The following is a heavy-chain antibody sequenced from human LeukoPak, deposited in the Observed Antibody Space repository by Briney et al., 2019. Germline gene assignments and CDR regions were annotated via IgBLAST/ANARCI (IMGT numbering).Heavy chain of an antibody. D-gene: IGHD3-22*01. CDR3: ARGVTMMVVVIHDWYFDL. CDR2: IYYSRST. CDR1: GGSISSSSYY. Sequence: NTSETLSLTCTVSGGSISSSSYYWGWIRQPPGKGLEWIGSIYYSRSTYYNPSLKSRVTISVDTSKNQFSLKLSSVTAADTAVYYCARGVTMMVVVIHDWYFDLWGRGTLVTVSS. J-gene: IGHJ2*01. V-gene: IGHV4-39*01.